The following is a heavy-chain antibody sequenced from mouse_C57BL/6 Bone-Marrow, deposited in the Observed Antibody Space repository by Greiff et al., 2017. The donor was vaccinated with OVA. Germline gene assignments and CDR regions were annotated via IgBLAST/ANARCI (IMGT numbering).Heavy chain of an antibody. CDR2: ISSGGSYT. D-gene: IGHD1-1*01. J-gene: IGHJ4*01. V-gene: IGHV5-6*01. Sequence: DVHLVESGGDLVKPGGSLKLSCAASGFTFSSYGMSWVRQTPDKRLEWVATISSGGSYTYYPDSVKGRFTISRDNAKNTLYLQMSSLKSEDTAMYYCALLAMDYWGQGTSVTVSS. CDR1: GFTFSSYG. CDR3: ALLAMDY.